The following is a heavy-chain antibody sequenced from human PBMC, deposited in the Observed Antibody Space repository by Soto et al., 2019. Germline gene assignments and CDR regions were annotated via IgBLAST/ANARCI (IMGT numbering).Heavy chain of an antibody. D-gene: IGHD4-17*01. CDR3: ARDGDPNYYYYGMDV. Sequence: QVRLQESGPGLLKPSQTLSLTCTVSGGSISSGGYYWSWIRQHPGKGLEWIGYIYYSGSTYYNPSLKSRVTISVDTSKNQFSLKLSSVTAADTAVYYCARDGDPNYYYYGMDVWGQGTTVTVSS. CDR2: IYYSGST. CDR1: GGSISSGGYY. J-gene: IGHJ6*02. V-gene: IGHV4-31*03.